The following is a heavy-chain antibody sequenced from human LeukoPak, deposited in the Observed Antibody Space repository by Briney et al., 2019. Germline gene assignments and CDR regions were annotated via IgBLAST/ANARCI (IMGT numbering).Heavy chain of an antibody. Sequence: ASVKVSCKASGYTFTSYGISWVRQAPGQGLEWMAWTSAYNGNTNYAQKFQGRVTMTTDTSTSTAYMELRSLRSDDTAVYYCARVAHYYGSGSYSRWVDPWGQGTLVTVSS. CDR2: TSAYNGNT. CDR3: ARVAHYYGSGSYSRWVDP. D-gene: IGHD3-10*01. J-gene: IGHJ5*02. CDR1: GYTFTSYG. V-gene: IGHV1-18*01.